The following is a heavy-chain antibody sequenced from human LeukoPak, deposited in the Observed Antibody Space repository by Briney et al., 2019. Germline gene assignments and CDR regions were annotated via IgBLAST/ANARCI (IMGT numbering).Heavy chain of an antibody. J-gene: IGHJ4*02. CDR2: IYHSGST. D-gene: IGHD3-10*01. Sequence: SQTLSLTCAVSGGSISSGGYSWSWIRQPPGKGLEWIGYIYHSGSTYYNPSHKSRVTISVDRSKNQFSLKLSSVTAADTAVYYCARGPGNDYWGQGTLVTVSS. CDR1: GGSISSGGYS. CDR3: ARGPGNDY. V-gene: IGHV4-30-2*01.